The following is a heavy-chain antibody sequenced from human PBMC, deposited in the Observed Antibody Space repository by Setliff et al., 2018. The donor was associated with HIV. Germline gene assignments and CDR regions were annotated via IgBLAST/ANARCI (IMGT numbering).Heavy chain of an antibody. CDR1: GGSISSYY. D-gene: IGHD1-26*01. V-gene: IGHV4-59*01. CDR3: ARGDGSYLGW. CDR2: IYYSGST. Sequence: SETLSLTCTVSGGSISSYYWSWIRQPPGKGLEWIGYIYYSGSTNYNPSLKSRVTISVDTSKNQFSLKLSSVTAADTAVYYCARGDGSYLGWWGQGTLVTVSS. J-gene: IGHJ4*02.